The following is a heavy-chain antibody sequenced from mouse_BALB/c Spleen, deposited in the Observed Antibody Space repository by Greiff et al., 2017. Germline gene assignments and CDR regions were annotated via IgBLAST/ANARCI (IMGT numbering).Heavy chain of an antibody. CDR2: ISSGSSTI. CDR1: GFTFSSFG. CDR3: ARYGHYYAMDY. J-gene: IGHJ4*01. V-gene: IGHV5-17*02. Sequence: EVKLVESGGGLVQPGGSRKLSCAASGFTFSSFGMHWVRQAPEKGLEWVAYISSGSSTIYYADTVKGRFTISRDNPKNTLFLQMTSLRSEDTAMYYCARYGHYYAMDYWGQGTSVTVSS. D-gene: IGHD1-1*02.